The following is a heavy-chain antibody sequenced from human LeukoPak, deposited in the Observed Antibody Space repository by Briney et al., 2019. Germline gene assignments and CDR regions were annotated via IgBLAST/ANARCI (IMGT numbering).Heavy chain of an antibody. CDR1: GGSLTGYY. CDR2: VYSSGVG. D-gene: IGHD3-22*01. Sequence: SETLSLTCTVSGGSLTGYYWNWIRQPAGQGLEWLGRVYSSGVGNYNPSLTCRVTMSVDTSKNQFSLKLTSLTAADTAVYYCAREEFLHEIDSSGYFVYWGQGTLVTVSS. CDR3: AREEFLHEIDSSGYFVY. J-gene: IGHJ4*02. V-gene: IGHV4-4*07.